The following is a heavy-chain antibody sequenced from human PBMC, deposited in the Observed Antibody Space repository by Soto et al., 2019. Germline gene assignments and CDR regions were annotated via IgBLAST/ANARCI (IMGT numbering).Heavy chain of an antibody. J-gene: IGHJ4*02. CDR2: IWSGGSNE. V-gene: IGHV3-33*01. CDR3: ARGPGTSYFDY. Sequence: QVQLVESGGGVVQPGRSLRLSCAASGFTFSSYGMHWVRQAPGKGLEWVAVIWSGGSNENYADSVKGRFTISRDNSKNMLYLQMNSLRAKDTAVYYCARGPGTSYFDYWGQGSLVTVSS. CDR1: GFTFSSYG. D-gene: IGHD2-2*01.